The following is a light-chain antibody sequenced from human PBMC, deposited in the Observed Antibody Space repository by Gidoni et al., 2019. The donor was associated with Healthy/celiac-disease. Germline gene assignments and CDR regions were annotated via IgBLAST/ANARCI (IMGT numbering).Light chain of an antibody. CDR2: WAS. V-gene: IGKV4-1*01. CDR3: QQYYSTFT. Sequence: DIVMTQSPDSLAVSLGERATINCKSSQSVLYSSNNKNYLAWYQQKPGQPPKLLIYWASTRESGVPDRFSGSGSGTDFTLNISSLQAEDVAVYYCQQYYSTFTFGGGTRVEIK. CDR1: QSVLYSSNNKNY. J-gene: IGKJ4*01.